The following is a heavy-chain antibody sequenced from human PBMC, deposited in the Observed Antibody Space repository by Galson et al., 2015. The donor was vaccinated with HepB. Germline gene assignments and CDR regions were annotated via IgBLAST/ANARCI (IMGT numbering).Heavy chain of an antibody. CDR2: ISAYNGNT. CDR3: ARDGGYSSGWYYYYYGMDV. D-gene: IGHD6-19*01. J-gene: IGHJ6*02. V-gene: IGHV1-18*04. Sequence: QSGAEVKKPGASVKVSCKASGSTFTSYGISWVRQAPGQGLEWMGWISAYNGNTNYAQKLQGRVTMTTGTSTSTAYMELRNLRSDDTAVYYCARDGGYSSGWYYYYYGMDVWGQGTTVTVSS. CDR1: GSTFTSYG.